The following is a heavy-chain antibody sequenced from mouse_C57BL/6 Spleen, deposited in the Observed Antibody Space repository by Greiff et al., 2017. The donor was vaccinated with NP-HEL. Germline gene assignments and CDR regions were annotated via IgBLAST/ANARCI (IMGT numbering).Heavy chain of an antibody. CDR3: TTPPYPLSGGDYFDY. CDR2: IDPEDGDT. Sequence: EVQLQESGAELVRPGASVKLSCTASGFNIKDYYMHWVKQRPEQGLEWIGRIDPEDGDTEYAPKFQGKATMTADTSSNTAYLQLSSLTSEDTAVYYCTTPPYPLSGGDYFDYWGQGTTLTVSS. D-gene: IGHD1-3*01. J-gene: IGHJ2*01. V-gene: IGHV14-1*01. CDR1: GFNIKDYY.